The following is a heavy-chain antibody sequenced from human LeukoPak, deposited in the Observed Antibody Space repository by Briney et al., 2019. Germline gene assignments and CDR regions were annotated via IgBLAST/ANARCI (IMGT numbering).Heavy chain of an antibody. CDR3: ARDFGHYYFDY. J-gene: IGHJ4*02. CDR1: GFTFSSYG. V-gene: IGHV3-30*19. Sequence: GGSLRLSCAASGFTFSSYGMHWVRQAPGKGLEWVAVISYDGSNKYYADSVKGRFTISRDNSKNTLYLQMNSLRAEDTAVYYCARDFGHYYFDYWGQGTLVTVSS. D-gene: IGHD3-3*01. CDR2: ISYDGSNK.